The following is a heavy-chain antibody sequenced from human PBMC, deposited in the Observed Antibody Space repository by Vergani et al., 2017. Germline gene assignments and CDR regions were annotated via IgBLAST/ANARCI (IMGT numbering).Heavy chain of an antibody. CDR2: INPNSGGT. Sequence: QVQLVQSGAEVKKPGASVKVSCKASGYTFTDYFMNWVRQAPGQGLEWMGWINPNSGGTNYAQKFQVRVTMTRETSISTAYMELSNLRSDDTAVYYCARVGTSSNRDYFDYWGQGTLVTVSS. V-gene: IGHV1-2*02. D-gene: IGHD2-2*01. CDR3: ARVGTSSNRDYFDY. J-gene: IGHJ4*02. CDR1: GYTFTDYF.